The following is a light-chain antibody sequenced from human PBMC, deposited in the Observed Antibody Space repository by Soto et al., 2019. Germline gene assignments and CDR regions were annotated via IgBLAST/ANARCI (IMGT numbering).Light chain of an antibody. Sequence: DIQMTQSPSSLSASVGDRVTITCRASQSISTYLNWYQQKLGKAPKLLISGSSSLQGGVPSRFSGSGAGTDFTLTISSLQPDDFASYYCQQGSFTLTFGGGTKLEI. V-gene: IGKV1-39*01. J-gene: IGKJ4*01. CDR2: GSS. CDR3: QQGSFTLT. CDR1: QSISTY.